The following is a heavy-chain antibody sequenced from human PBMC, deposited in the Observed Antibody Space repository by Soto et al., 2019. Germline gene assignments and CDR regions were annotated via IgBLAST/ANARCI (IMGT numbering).Heavy chain of an antibody. V-gene: IGHV1-2*04. CDR3: ARELVVVTAANDAFDI. CDR1: GYTFTGYY. D-gene: IGHD2-2*01. J-gene: IGHJ3*02. CDR2: INPNSGGT. Sequence: ASVKVSCKASGYTFTGYYMHWVRQAPGQGLEWMGWINPNSGGTNYAQKFQGWVTMTRDTSISTAYMELSRLRSDDTAVYYCARELVVVTAANDAFDIWGQGTMVTVS.